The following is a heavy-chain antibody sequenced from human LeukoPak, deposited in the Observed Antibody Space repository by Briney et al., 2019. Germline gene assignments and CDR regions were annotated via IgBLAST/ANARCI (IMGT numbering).Heavy chain of an antibody. CDR1: GFTLSSYA. J-gene: IGHJ4*02. V-gene: IGHV3-30*04. CDR3: ARDSAYGSGSYYS. CDR2: ISYDGSNK. Sequence: GGSLRLSCAASGFTLSSYAMHWVRQAPGKGLEWVAVISYDGSNKYYADSVKGRFTISRDNSKNTLYVQMNSLRAEDTAVYYCARDSAYGSGSYYSWGQGTLVTVSS. D-gene: IGHD3-10*01.